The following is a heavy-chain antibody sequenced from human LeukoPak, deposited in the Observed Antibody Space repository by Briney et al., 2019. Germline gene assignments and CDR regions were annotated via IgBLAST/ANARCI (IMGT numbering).Heavy chain of an antibody. CDR2: ISISGSTI. CDR1: GFTFSSYE. CDR3: ARDAPYYYDSSGYFQTHAFDI. V-gene: IGHV3-48*03. D-gene: IGHD3-22*01. Sequence: GGSLRLSCAASGFTFSSYEMNWVRQAPGKGLEWVSYISISGSTIYYADSVKGRFTISRDNAKNSLYVQMNSLRAEDTAVYYCARDAPYYYDSSGYFQTHAFDIWGQGTMVTVSS. J-gene: IGHJ3*02.